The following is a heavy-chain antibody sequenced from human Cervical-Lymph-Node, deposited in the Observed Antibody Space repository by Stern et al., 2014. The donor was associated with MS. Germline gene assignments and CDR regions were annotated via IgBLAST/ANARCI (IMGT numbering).Heavy chain of an antibody. CDR3: AKDISERHYYFDS. V-gene: IGHV3-9*01. D-gene: IGHD3-16*02. J-gene: IGHJ4*02. CDR2: ISWNSNNI. CDR1: GFTFDDCA. Sequence: EVQLVESGGGPVQPCRSLRLSCAASGFTFDDCAMHCVRLPPRKGLELASGISWNSNNIGYADSVRGRFTISRDNAKNSLYLQMNGLRPEDTALYYCAKDISERHYYFDSWGEGTLVTVSS.